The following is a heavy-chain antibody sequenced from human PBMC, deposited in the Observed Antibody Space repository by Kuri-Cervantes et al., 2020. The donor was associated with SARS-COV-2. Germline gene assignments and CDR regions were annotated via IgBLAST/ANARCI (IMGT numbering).Heavy chain of an antibody. Sequence: GGSLRLSCAASGFTFSSYSMSWVRQAPGKGLEWVSSISSSSSYIYYADSVKGRFTISRDNAKNSLYLQMNSLRAEDTAVYYCARAGDITMIVEYYFDYWGQGTLVTVSS. J-gene: IGHJ4*02. CDR2: ISSSSSYI. CDR1: GFTFSSYS. V-gene: IGHV3-21*01. D-gene: IGHD3-22*01. CDR3: ARAGDITMIVEYYFDY.